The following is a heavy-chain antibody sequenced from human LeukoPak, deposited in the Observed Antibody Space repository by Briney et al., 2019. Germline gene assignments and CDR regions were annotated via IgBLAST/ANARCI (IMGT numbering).Heavy chain of an antibody. V-gene: IGHV3-53*01. CDR2: IYSGGST. CDR3: ARVFPEVTHFDY. Sequence: GGSLRLSCAASGFTVSSNYMSWVRRAPGKGLEWVSVIYSGGSTYYADSVKGRFTISRDNSKNTLYLQMNSLRAEDTAVYYCARVFPEVTHFDYWGQGTLVTVSS. J-gene: IGHJ4*02. D-gene: IGHD5-18*01. CDR1: GFTVSSNY.